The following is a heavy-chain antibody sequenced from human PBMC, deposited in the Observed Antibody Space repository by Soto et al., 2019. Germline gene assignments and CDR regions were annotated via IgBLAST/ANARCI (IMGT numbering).Heavy chain of an antibody. Sequence: GGSLRLSCAASGFTFSGSAMHWVRQASGKGLEWVGRIRSKANSYATAYAASVKGRFTISRDDSKNTAYLQMNSLKTEDTAVYYCTSPFADGSYYLSYDYWGQGTLVTVSS. CDR2: IRSKANSYAT. D-gene: IGHD1-26*01. J-gene: IGHJ4*02. V-gene: IGHV3-73*01. CDR3: TSPFADGSYYLSYDY. CDR1: GFTFSGSA.